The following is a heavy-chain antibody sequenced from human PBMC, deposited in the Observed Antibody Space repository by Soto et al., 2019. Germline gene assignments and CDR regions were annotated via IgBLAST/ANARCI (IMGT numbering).Heavy chain of an antibody. V-gene: IGHV3-23*01. CDR2: ISTSIDAT. CDR3: AKDRTVAARNFDY. J-gene: IGHJ4*02. D-gene: IGHD6-6*01. CDR1: GFAFSNYA. Sequence: EVQLLESGGGLVQPGGSLRLSCAASGFAFSNYAMHWVRQAPGKGLEWVSSISTSIDATYYADSVKGRFTISRDDSKYTLYLQMNSLRAEDSAVYYCAKDRTVAARNFDYWGQGTQVTVSS.